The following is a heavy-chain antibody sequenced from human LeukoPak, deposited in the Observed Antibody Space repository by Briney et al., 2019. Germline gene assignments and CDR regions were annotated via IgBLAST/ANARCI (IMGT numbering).Heavy chain of an antibody. D-gene: IGHD3-10*02. J-gene: IGHJ6*04. CDR3: AELGITMIGGV. CDR1: GFTFSTYS. Sequence: PGGSLRLSCAASGFTFSTYSMNWVRLAPGKGLEWVSYISSSSSTIYYADSVKGRFTISRDNAKNSLYLQMNSLRAEDTAVYYCAELGITMIGGVWGKGTTVTISS. CDR2: ISSSSSTI. V-gene: IGHV3-48*04.